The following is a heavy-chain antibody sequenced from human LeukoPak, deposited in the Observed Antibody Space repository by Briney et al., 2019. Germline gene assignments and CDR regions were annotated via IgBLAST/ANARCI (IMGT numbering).Heavy chain of an antibody. V-gene: IGHV1-69*13. CDR3: ARGYCSSTSCFLYGMDV. J-gene: IGHJ6*02. CDR2: IIPIFGTA. Sequence: GASVKVSCKASGYTFTSNYIHWVRQAPGQGLEWMGGIIPIFGTANYAQKFQGRVTITADESTSTAYMELSSLRSEDTAVYYCARGYCSSTSCFLYGMDVWGQGTTVTVSS. D-gene: IGHD2-2*01. CDR1: GYTFTSNY.